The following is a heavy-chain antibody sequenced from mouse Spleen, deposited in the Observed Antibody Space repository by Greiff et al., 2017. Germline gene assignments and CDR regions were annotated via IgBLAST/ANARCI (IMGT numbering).Heavy chain of an antibody. CDR1: GYTFTDYN. J-gene: IGHJ4*01. CDR2: INPNNGGT. V-gene: IGHV1-22*01. CDR3: ARRLLLREGAMDY. D-gene: IGHD1-1*01. Sequence: VQLQQSGPELVKPGASVKMSCKASGYTFTDYNMHWVKQSHGKSLEWIGYINPNNGGTSYNQKFKGKATLTVNKSSSTAYMELRSLTSEDSAVYYCARRLLLREGAMDYWGQGTSVTVSS.